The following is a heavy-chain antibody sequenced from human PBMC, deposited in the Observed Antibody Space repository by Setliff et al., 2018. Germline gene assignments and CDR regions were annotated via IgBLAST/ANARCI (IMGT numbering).Heavy chain of an antibody. V-gene: IGHV1-18*01. CDR3: LRLVRYCTKIACQATSGDEV. CDR2: ISVYTGNT. D-gene: IGHD2-8*01. CDR1: GYTFSHSG. Sequence: ASVQVSCKASGYTFSHSGITWVRQAPGQGLEWMGWISVYTGNTNYAQKLQGRVTMTTDATTNTAYMELRGLTSDDTAVYYCLRLVRYCTKIACQATSGDEVWGLGTLVTVSS. J-gene: IGHJ4*02.